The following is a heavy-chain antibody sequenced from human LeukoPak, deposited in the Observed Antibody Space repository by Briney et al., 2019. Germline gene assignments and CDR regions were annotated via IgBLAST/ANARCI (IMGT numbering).Heavy chain of an antibody. D-gene: IGHD2-2*01. CDR3: AKSSTYQVLFGATFDS. CDR1: GFTFSSYS. Sequence: PGGSLRLSCAASGFTFSSYSMNWVRQAPGKGLEWVSGITWNSGTKAYADSLKGRFTISRDNAKRSLYLQMNSLRTEDMAVYYCAKSSTYQVLFGATFDSWGQGTLVTVSS. CDR2: ITWNSGTK. J-gene: IGHJ4*02. V-gene: IGHV3-48*04.